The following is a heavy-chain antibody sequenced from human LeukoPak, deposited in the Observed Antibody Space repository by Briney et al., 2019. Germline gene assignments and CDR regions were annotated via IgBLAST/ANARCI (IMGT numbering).Heavy chain of an antibody. J-gene: IGHJ4*02. D-gene: IGHD5-24*01. CDR2: MNPNSANT. CDR1: GYTFTTYD. CDR3: ARGSRRDGYNTLVDS. Sequence: ASVKVSCKASGYTFTTYDINWVRQATGQGLEWMGCMNPNSANTGYAQKFQGRVTMTRNTSISTAYMELSSLRSEDTAVYYCARGSRRDGYNTLVDSWGQGTLVTVSS. V-gene: IGHV1-8*01.